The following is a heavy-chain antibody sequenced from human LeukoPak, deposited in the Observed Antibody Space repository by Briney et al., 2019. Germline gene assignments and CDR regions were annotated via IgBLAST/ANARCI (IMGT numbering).Heavy chain of an antibody. CDR2: MNPNSGNT. CDR3: ASLGYCSSTSCSPDWFDP. V-gene: IGHV1-8*01. J-gene: IGHJ5*02. Sequence: GASVKVSCKASGYTFTSYDINWVRQATGQGLEWMGWMNPNSGNTGYAQKFQGRVTMTRNTSISTAYMELSSLRSEDTAVYYCASLGYCSSTSCSPDWFDPWGQGTLVTVSS. CDR1: GYTFTSYD. D-gene: IGHD2-2*01.